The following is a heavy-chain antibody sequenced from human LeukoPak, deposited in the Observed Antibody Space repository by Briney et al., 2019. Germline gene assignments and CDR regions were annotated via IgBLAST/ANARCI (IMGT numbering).Heavy chain of an antibody. V-gene: IGHV3-30*04. CDR2: ISYDGSNK. D-gene: IGHD2-15*01. J-gene: IGHJ4*02. CDR1: GFTFSSYA. CDR3: ARDTVVVVAAPNPGY. Sequence: PGGSLRLSCAASGFTFSSYAMHWVRQAPGKGLGWVAVISYDGSNKYYADSVKGRFTISRDNSKNTLYLQMNSLRAEDTAVYYCARDTVVVVAAPNPGYWGQGPLVTVSS.